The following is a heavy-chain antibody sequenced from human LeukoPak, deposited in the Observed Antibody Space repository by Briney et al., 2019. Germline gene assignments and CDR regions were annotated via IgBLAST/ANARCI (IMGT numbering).Heavy chain of an antibody. CDR3: TTGRYNML. Sequence: GGSLRLSCAASGFTFSDAWMSWVRQAPGKGLEWIGHIKSKTDGGTTDYVAPVKGRFTISRDDSKNTLFLQMNSLKTEDTAVYYCTTGRYNMLWGRGTLVTVSS. V-gene: IGHV3-15*01. J-gene: IGHJ2*01. CDR2: IKSKTDGGTT. D-gene: IGHD5-24*01. CDR1: GFTFSDAW.